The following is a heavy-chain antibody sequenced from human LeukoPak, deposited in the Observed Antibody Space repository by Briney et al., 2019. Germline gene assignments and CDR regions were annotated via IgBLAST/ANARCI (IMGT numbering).Heavy chain of an antibody. D-gene: IGHD2-2*01. CDR2: INHSGST. CDR1: GGSFSGYY. CDR3: ARDALGGYCSSTSCYWNYFDY. V-gene: IGHV4-34*01. Sequence: SETLSLTCAVYGGSFSGYYWSWIRQPPGKGLEWIGEINHSGSTNYNPSLKSRVTISVDTSKNQFSLKLSSVTAADTAVYYCARDALGGYCSSTSCYWNYFDYWGQGTLVTVSS. J-gene: IGHJ4*02.